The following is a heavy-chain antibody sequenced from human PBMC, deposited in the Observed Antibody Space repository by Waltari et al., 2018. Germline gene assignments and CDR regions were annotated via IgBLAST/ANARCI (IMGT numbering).Heavy chain of an antibody. CDR3: AREGPEGLDY. J-gene: IGHJ4*02. Sequence: QVQLVQSGAEVKKPGASMKVSCKASGYIFTGYYMHWVRQAPGQGLEWMGRINPNSGATNYTQKFQGRVTMTRDKSISTAYMELSRLRSDDTAVYYCAREGPEGLDYGGRGTLVTVSS. CDR1: GYIFTGYY. V-gene: IGHV1-2*06. CDR2: INPNSGAT.